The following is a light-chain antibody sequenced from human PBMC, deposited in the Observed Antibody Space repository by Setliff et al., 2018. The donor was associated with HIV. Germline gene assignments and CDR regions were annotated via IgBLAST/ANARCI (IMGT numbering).Light chain of an antibody. CDR3: CSYGGSFDVV. CDR1: SSDVGSYNL. J-gene: IGLJ2*01. V-gene: IGLV2-23*02. CDR2: EVS. Sequence: QSVLAQPASVSGSPGQSITISCTGSSSDVGSYNLVSWYQQHPGKAPKLMIYEVSKRPSGVSNRFSGSKSGKMASLTISGVQAEDEADYYCCSYGGSFDVVFGGGTKSPS.